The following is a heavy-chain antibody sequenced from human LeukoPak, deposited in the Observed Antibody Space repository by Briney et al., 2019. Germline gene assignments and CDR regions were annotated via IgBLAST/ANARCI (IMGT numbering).Heavy chain of an antibody. V-gene: IGHV4-34*01. CDR2: INHSGST. Sequence: SETLSLTCAVYGGSFSGYYWSWIRQPPGKGLEWIGEINHSGSTNYNPSLKSRVTISVDTSKNQFSLKLSSVTAADTAVYYCARGLGYTPGSWFDPWGQGTLVTVSS. CDR3: ARGLGYTPGSWFDP. D-gene: IGHD5-24*01. J-gene: IGHJ5*02. CDR1: GGSFSGYY.